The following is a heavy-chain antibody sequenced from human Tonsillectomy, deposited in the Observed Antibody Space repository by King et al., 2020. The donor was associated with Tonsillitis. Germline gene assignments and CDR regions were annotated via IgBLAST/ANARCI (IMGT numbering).Heavy chain of an antibody. CDR3: AKGHSSGWYEDAFDI. D-gene: IGHD6-19*01. Sequence: EKMVESGGGLVQPGGSLRLSCAASGFTCSSYAMSWVRQAPGKGLEWVSAISGSGGSTYYADSVKGRFTISRDNSKNTLYLQMNSLRAEDTAVYYCAKGHSSGWYEDAFDIWGQGKMVTVSS. V-gene: IGHV3-23*04. CDR1: GFTCSSYA. CDR2: ISGSGGST. J-gene: IGHJ3*02.